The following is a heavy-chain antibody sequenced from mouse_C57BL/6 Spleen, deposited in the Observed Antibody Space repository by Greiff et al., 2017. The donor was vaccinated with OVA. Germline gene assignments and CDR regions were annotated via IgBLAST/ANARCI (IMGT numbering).Heavy chain of an antibody. CDR1: GYSITSGSY. V-gene: IGHV3-6*01. CDR2: ISYDGSN. J-gene: IGHJ2*01. CDR3: ARDSNWYYFDY. Sequence: EVKLEESGPGLVKPSQSLSLTCSVTGYSITSGSYWNWIRQFPGNQLEWMGYISYDGSNNYNPSLKNRISITRDTSKNQFFLKLNSVTTEDTATYYCARDSNWYYFDYWGQGTTLTVSS. D-gene: IGHD4-1*01.